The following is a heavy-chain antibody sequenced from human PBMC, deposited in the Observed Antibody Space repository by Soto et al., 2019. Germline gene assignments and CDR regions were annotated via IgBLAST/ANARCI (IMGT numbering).Heavy chain of an antibody. Sequence: SGKVSCKASGGTFSSYAISWVRQPPGQGLEWMGGIIPIFGTANYAQKFQGRVTITADESTSTAYMELSSLRSEDTAVYYCARGTGIQLWLSTLWGQGTLVTVYS. V-gene: IGHV1-69*13. D-gene: IGHD5-18*01. CDR2: IIPIFGTA. J-gene: IGHJ4*02. CDR1: GGTFSSYA. CDR3: ARGTGIQLWLSTL.